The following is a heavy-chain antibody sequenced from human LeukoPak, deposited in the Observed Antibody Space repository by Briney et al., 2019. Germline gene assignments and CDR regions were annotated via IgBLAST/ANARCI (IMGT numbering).Heavy chain of an antibody. Sequence: GGSLRLSCAASGFTFSSYWMSWVRQAPGKGLEWVANIKQDGSEKDYVDSVKGRFTISRDNAKKSLYLQMNSLRAEDTAVYYCARILVVINTLDYWGQGTLVTVSS. D-gene: IGHD3-22*01. CDR2: IKQDGSEK. CDR3: ARILVVINTLDY. J-gene: IGHJ4*02. V-gene: IGHV3-7*01. CDR1: GFTFSSYW.